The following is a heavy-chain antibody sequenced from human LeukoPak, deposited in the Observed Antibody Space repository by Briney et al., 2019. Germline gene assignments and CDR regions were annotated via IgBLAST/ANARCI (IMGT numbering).Heavy chain of an antibody. CDR3: ARDYGSGSYEEGDY. V-gene: IGHV3-53*01. Sequence: GGSLRLSCAASGFTVSSNYMSWVRQAPGKGLEWVSVIYSGGSTYYADSVKGRFTISRDNSKNTLYLQMNSLRAEDTAVYYCARDYGSGSYEEGDYWGQGTLVTVSS. J-gene: IGHJ4*02. CDR1: GFTVSSNY. D-gene: IGHD3-10*01. CDR2: IYSGGST.